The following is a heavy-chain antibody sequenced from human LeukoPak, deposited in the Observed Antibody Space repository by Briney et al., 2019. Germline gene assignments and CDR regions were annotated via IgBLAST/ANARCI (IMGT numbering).Heavy chain of an antibody. J-gene: IGHJ4*02. V-gene: IGHV3-48*03. D-gene: IGHD3-10*01. Sequence: GGSLRLSCAASGFTFSSYEMNWVRQAPGKGLEWVSYISSSGSTIYYADSVKGRFTISRDNAKNSLYLQMNSLRVEDTAVYYCARDHYYRSGSYYVYWGQGTLVTVSS. CDR2: ISSSGSTI. CDR1: GFTFSSYE. CDR3: ARDHYYRSGSYYVY.